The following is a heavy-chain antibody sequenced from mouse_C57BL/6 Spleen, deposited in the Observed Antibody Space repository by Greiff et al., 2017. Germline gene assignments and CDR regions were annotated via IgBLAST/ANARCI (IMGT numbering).Heavy chain of an antibody. V-gene: IGHV1-55*01. Sequence: QVQLQQPGAELVKPGASVKMSCKASGYTFTSYWITWVKQRPGQGLEWIGDIYPGSGSTNYNEKFKSKATLTVDTSSSTAYMQLSSLTSEDSAVYYCAREGPYSNYGAYWYFDVWGTGTTVTVSS. CDR3: AREGPYSNYGAYWYFDV. D-gene: IGHD2-5*01. J-gene: IGHJ1*03. CDR2: IYPGSGST. CDR1: GYTFTSYW.